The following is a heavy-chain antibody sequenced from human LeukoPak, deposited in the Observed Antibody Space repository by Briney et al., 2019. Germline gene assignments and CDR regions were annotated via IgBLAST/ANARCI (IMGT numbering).Heavy chain of an antibody. CDR1: GYTFTSYG. D-gene: IGHD3-9*01. J-gene: IGHJ4*02. Sequence: GASVKVSCKASGYTFTSYGISWVRQAPGQGLGWMGWISAYNGNTNYAQKLQGRVTMTTDTSTDTAYMELSSLRSEDTAVYYCATTTVYDILTGYRGEWIDYWGQGTLVTVSS. CDR3: ATTTVYDILTGYRGEWIDY. V-gene: IGHV1-18*01. CDR2: ISAYNGNT.